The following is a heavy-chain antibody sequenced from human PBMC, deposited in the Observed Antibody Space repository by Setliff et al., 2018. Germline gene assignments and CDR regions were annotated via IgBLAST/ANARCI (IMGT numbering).Heavy chain of an antibody. CDR3: AKGGGRLSISQSYFHMDV. CDR2: LNPRTGGT. CDR1: GYSFTDFY. V-gene: IGHV1-2*06. Sequence: ASVKVSCKTSGYSFTDFYIHWVRHAPGHGLEWLGRLNPRTGGTNLPQRFQGRVTMTRDPSMKTAFLEMSGLTSDDTAIFYCAKGGGRLSISQSYFHMDVWGAGTTVTVSS. D-gene: IGHD3-16*01. J-gene: IGHJ6*03.